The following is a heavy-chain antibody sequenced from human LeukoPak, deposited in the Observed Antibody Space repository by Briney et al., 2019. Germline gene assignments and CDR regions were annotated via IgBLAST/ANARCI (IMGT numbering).Heavy chain of an antibody. CDR3: ARQRNRYFDL. CDR2: IYYSGST. J-gene: IGHJ2*01. CDR1: GGSISSYY. Sequence: SETLSLTCTVSGGSISSYYWSWIRQPPGKGLEWIGYIYYSGSTNYNPSLKSRVTISVDTSKNQFSLKLSSVTAADTAVYYCARQRNRYFDLWGRGTLVTVSS. D-gene: IGHD1/OR15-1a*01. V-gene: IGHV4-59*08.